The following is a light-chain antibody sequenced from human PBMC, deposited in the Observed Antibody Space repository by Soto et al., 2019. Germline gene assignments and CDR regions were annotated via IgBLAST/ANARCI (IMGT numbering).Light chain of an antibody. Sequence: QSVLTQPPSVSGAPRQRVTISCTGSSSNIGPTYDVHWYQQLPGAAPKLLIYGNNNRPSGVPDRFSGSKSVTSASLAITGLQAEYEADYYCLSYDTSLSSPYVFGTGTKLTVL. CDR1: SSNIGPTYD. J-gene: IGLJ1*01. V-gene: IGLV1-40*01. CDR3: LSYDTSLSSPYV. CDR2: GNN.